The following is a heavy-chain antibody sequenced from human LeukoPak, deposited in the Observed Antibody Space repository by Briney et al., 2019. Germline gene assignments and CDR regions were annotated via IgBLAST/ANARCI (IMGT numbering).Heavy chain of an antibody. V-gene: IGHV4-39*01. D-gene: IGHD3-10*01. CDR3: ARHDQRITMVRGVDNAFDI. J-gene: IGHJ3*02. CDR2: TYYSGST. Sequence: PSETLSLTCTVSGGSISSSSYYRGWTRQPPGKGLEWIGSTYYSGSTYYNPSLKSRVTISVDTSKNQFSLKLSSVTASDTAVYYCARHDQRITMVRGVDNAFDIWGQGTMVTVSS. CDR1: GGSISSSSYY.